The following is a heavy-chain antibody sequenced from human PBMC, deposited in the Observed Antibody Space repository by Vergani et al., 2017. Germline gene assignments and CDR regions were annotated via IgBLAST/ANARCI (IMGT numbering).Heavy chain of an antibody. J-gene: IGHJ6*02. CDR2: ISSSSSYI. D-gene: IGHD2-2*02. V-gene: IGHV3-21*01. Sequence: EVQLVESGGGLVKPGGSLRLSCAASGFTFSSYSMNWVRQAPGKGLEWVSSISSSSSYIYYADSVKGRFTISRDTAKNSRYLQMNSLSAEDTAVYYCARDFFSIDTPQGYYYYGMDVWGQGTTVTVSS. CDR1: GFTFSSYS. CDR3: ARDFFSIDTPQGYYYYGMDV.